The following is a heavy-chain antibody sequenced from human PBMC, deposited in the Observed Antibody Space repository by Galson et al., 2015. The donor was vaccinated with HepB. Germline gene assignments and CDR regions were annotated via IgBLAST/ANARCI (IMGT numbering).Heavy chain of an antibody. CDR3: AGDSMVVDTAMEARYYYYYGMDV. Sequence: SVKVSCKASGGTFSSYAISWVRQAPGQGLEWMGGIIPIFGTANYAQKFQGRVTITADESTSTAYMELSSLRSEDTAAYYCAGDSMVVDTAMEARYYYYYGMDVWGQGTTVTVSS. J-gene: IGHJ6*02. D-gene: IGHD5-18*01. CDR1: GGTFSSYA. V-gene: IGHV1-69*13. CDR2: IIPIFGTA.